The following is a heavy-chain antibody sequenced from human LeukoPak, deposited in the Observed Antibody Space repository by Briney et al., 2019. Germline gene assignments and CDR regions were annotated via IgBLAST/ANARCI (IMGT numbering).Heavy chain of an antibody. D-gene: IGHD5-12*01. V-gene: IGHV1-18*01. Sequence: GASVKVSCKASGYKFTSYGISWVRQAPGQGLDWMGCISAYNGNTNYAHNLQGRVTITTDTSTSTAYMELRSLRSDDTAVYYCARGATENWFDPWGQGTLVTVSS. CDR2: ISAYNGNT. CDR1: GYKFTSYG. J-gene: IGHJ5*02. CDR3: ARGATENWFDP.